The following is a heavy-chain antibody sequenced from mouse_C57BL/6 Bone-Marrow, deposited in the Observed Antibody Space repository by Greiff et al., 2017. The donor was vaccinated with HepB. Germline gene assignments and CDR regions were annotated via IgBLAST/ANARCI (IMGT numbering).Heavy chain of an antibody. CDR3: ARPETAQATFAY. CDR1: GFTFSSYG. J-gene: IGHJ3*01. CDR2: ISSGGSYT. D-gene: IGHD3-2*02. Sequence: EVQLVESGGDLVKPGGSLKLSCAASGFTFSSYGMSWVRQTPDKRLEWVATISSGGSYTYYPDSVKGRFTISRDNAKNTLYLQMSSLKSEDTAMYYCARPETAQATFAYWGQGTLVTVSA. V-gene: IGHV5-6*01.